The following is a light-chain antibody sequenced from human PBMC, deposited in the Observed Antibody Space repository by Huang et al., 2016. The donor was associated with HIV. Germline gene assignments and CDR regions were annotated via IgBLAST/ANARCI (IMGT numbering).Light chain of an antibody. CDR2: GAS. J-gene: IGKJ2*01. CDR1: QSVSSSY. Sequence: EIVLTQSPGTLSLSPGERATHSCRASQSVSSSYLAWYQQKPGQAPRLLIYGASSRATGIPARFSGSGSGTDFTLTISRLEPEDFAVYYCQQYGSSLYTFGQGTKLEIK. CDR3: QQYGSSLYT. V-gene: IGKV3-20*01.